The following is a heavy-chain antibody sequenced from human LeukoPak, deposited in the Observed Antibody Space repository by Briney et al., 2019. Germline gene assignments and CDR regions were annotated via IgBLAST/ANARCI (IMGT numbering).Heavy chain of an antibody. V-gene: IGHV3-11*04. CDR2: ISSSGSTI. D-gene: IGHD2-15*01. J-gene: IGHJ4*02. Sequence: PGGSLRLSCAASGFTFSDYYMSWIRQAPGKGLEWVSYISSSGSTIYYADSAKGRFTISRDNAKNSLSLQMNSLRAEDTALYYCARAVVTATPYFDYWGQGTLVTVSS. CDR1: GFTFSDYY. CDR3: ARAVVTATPYFDY.